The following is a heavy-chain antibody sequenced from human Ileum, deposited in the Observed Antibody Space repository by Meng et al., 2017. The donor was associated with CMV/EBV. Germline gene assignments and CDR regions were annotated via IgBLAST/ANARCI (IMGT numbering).Heavy chain of an antibody. D-gene: IGHD1-26*01. CDR1: GFTFSAHW. CDR2: IKGDGKIT. V-gene: IGHV3-74*01. CDR3: VRDGVGAPALDY. Sequence: SCAASGFTFSAHWMHWVRQDPEKGLVWVSRIKGDGKITVYADSVKGRFTISRDNAKRTLYLEMNSLRDEDTGVFYCVRDGVGAPALDYWGQGALVTVSS. J-gene: IGHJ4*02.